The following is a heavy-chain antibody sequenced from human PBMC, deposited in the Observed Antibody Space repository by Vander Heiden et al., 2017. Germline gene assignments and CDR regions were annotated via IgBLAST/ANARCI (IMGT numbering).Heavy chain of an antibody. CDR3: TADDYGDYTEGGFDY. J-gene: IGHJ4*02. CDR2: IKNKNEGETA. Sequence: VKLGESGGALVKPGGSLGLSCAASGFALSTAWMRWVRPAPGKGVGWVGRIKNKNEGETAGYAAPVQGRITSSRDGSNNTLYGRMNSLKTEDTAVYYCTADDYGDYTEGGFDYWGQGTLGHRLL. D-gene: IGHD4-17*01. CDR1: GFALSTAW. V-gene: IGHV3-15*02.